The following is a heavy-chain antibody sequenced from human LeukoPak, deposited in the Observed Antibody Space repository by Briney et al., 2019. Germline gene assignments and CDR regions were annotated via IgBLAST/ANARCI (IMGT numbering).Heavy chain of an antibody. CDR2: INTNTGNP. Sequence: ASVKVSCKASGYTFTSYAMNWVRQAPGQGLEWMRWINTNTGNPTYAQGFTGRFVFSLDTSVSTAYLQISSLKAEDTAVYYCARDDGGREGNTNYSNYVPTVYLPRTLDYWGQGTLVTVSS. CDR1: GYTFTSYA. J-gene: IGHJ4*02. V-gene: IGHV7-4-1*02. D-gene: IGHD4-11*01. CDR3: ARDDGGREGNTNYSNYVPTVYLPRTLDY.